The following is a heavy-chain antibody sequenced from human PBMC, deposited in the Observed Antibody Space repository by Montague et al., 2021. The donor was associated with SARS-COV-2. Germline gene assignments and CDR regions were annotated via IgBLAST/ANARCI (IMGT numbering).Heavy chain of an antibody. CDR2: INHGGST. J-gene: IGHJ6*03. V-gene: IGHV4-34*01. Sequence: SETLSLTCAVHGGSFSGYYWNWIRQPPGKGLEWIGEINHGGSTNYNPSLKSRLTISTDTSKNQFSLKLTSVAAADTAVYYCARLRDGVVPSPILGVGPYFSYYYMDVWGKGTTVIVSS. CDR1: GGSFSGYY. CDR3: ARLRDGVVPSPILGVGPYFSYYYMDV. D-gene: IGHD3-10*01.